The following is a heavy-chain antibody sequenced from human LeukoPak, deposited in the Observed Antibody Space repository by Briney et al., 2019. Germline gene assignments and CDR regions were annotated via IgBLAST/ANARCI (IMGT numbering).Heavy chain of an antibody. CDR3: ARDWDARYFDL. Sequence: SETLPLTCTVSGGSISSGSYYWSWIRQPAGKGLEWIGRIYTSGSTNYNPSLKSRVTISVDTSKNQFSLKLSSVTTADTAVYYCARDWDARYFDLWGRGTLVTVSS. D-gene: IGHD1-26*01. CDR1: GGSISSGSYY. V-gene: IGHV4-61*02. J-gene: IGHJ2*01. CDR2: IYTSGST.